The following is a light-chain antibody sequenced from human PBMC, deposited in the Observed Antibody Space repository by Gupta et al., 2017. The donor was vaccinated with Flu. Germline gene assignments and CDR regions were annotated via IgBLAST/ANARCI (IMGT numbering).Light chain of an antibody. CDR2: AAS. CDR1: QDINNY. CDR3: QKYDSAPRT. J-gene: IGKJ1*01. V-gene: IGKV1-27*01. Sequence: GDRVTITCRASQDINNYLAWYQQKPGKVPNLRIYAASTLQSGVSSRFSGSGSGTDFTLTISSLQPEDVATYYCQKYDSAPRTFGQGTKVEIK.